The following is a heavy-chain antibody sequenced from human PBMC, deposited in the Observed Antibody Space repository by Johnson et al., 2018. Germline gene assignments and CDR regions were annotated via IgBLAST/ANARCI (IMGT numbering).Heavy chain of an antibody. CDR2: SYSDGSIR. V-gene: IGHV3-74*01. CDR1: GFTFSSYW. J-gene: IGHJ3*01. CDR3: ARGSLVSGYYSRGAFWI. Sequence: VQLQESGGGLVQPGGSLRLSCVASGFTFSSYWMHWVRQDPGKGLVWVSRSYSDGSIRNYADSVKGRFTISSDNAKNMLYLQMNSLRVEDTAVYYCARGSLVSGYYSRGAFWIWGQWTMFTVAS. D-gene: IGHD3-22*01.